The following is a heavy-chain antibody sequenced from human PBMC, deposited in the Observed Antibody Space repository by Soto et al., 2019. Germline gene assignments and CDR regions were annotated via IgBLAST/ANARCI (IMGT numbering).Heavy chain of an antibody. D-gene: IGHD3-22*01. CDR3: ARDQSSGLQH. CDR1: GFTFSSYW. Sequence: SLRLSCAASGFTFSSYWMHWVRQAPGKGLVWVSRINGDGSNINYADSVKGRFTISRDNAKNTLYLQMNGLRAEDTAVYYCARDQSSGLQHWGQGTLVTVSS. J-gene: IGHJ1*01. V-gene: IGHV3-74*01. CDR2: INGDGSNI.